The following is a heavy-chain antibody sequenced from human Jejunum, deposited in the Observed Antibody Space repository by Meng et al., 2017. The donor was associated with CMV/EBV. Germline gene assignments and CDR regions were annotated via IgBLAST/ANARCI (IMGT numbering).Heavy chain of an antibody. J-gene: IGHJ4*02. CDR1: CYSYSSYY. V-gene: IGHV1-2*02. CDR3: SRVVGGNSGFLY. CDR2: INPNSGGT. D-gene: IGHD5-12*01. Sequence: VLLVESGVEVQDPWASVQGPCKPSCYSYSSYYMHGGRPAPGQGVVWMGGINPNSGGTSCAQKFQGRGTMTRDTSISTGNMVLSRLTSDDTAVYYCSRVVGGNSGFLYWGQGTLVTVSS.